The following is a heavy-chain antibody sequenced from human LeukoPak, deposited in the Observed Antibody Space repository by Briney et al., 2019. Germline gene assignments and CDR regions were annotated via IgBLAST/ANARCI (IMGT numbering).Heavy chain of an antibody. Sequence: PGGSLRLSCAASGFTFSSYSMNWVRQAPGKGLEWVSYISSSSTIYYADSVKGRFTISRDNAKNSLYLQMNSLRAEDTAVYYCARAGGDDAFDIWGQGTMVAVSS. CDR2: ISSSSTI. D-gene: IGHD7-27*01. CDR3: ARAGGDDAFDI. V-gene: IGHV3-48*01. J-gene: IGHJ3*02. CDR1: GFTFSSYS.